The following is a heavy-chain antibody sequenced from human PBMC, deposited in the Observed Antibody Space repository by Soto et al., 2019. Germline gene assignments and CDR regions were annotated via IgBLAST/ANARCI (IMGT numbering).Heavy chain of an antibody. J-gene: IGHJ5*02. CDR2: INPKSGDT. CDR1: GYTFTDYY. V-gene: IGHV1-2*04. D-gene: IGHD6-19*01. Sequence: QVQLVQSGAEVKKPGASVRVSCKASGYTFTDYYIHWVRQAPGQGLEWMGWINPKSGDTTYAQKFQAWVTMTRDTSINTAYLELGSLGPDDTAMFYCARAPPVYTSGWLWWFDPWGQGSLVTVSS. CDR3: ARAPPVYTSGWLWWFDP.